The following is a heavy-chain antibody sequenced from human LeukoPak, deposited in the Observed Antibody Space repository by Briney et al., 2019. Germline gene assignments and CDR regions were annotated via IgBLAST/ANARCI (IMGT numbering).Heavy chain of an antibody. CDR1: GFTFSSFG. J-gene: IGHJ5*02. D-gene: IGHD1-26*01. Sequence: PGGSLRLSCAASGFTFSSFGMHWVRQAPGKGLEGVAYIRYDGSNKKYADSLEGRFTISRDNSKNALYLQIDSLRPEDTAVYYCAKKSGAAFYNWFDPWGQGTLVTVSS. V-gene: IGHV3-30*02. CDR3: AKKSGAAFYNWFDP. CDR2: IRYDGSNK.